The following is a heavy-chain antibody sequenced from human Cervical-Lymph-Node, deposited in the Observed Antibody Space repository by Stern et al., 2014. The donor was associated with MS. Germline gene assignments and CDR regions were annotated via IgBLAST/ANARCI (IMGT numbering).Heavy chain of an antibody. Sequence: VQLVESGGGLVQSGGSLRVSCVASGFSFSNYWMTWVRQVPGKGLEWVANMNQDGAEKNYVDSVKGRFTISRDNAKNSLYLQMNSLRAEDTAVYYCTANTGDFWGQGTLVTVSS. V-gene: IGHV3-7*01. D-gene: IGHD2-21*02. J-gene: IGHJ4*02. CDR2: MNQDGAEK. CDR1: GFSFSNYW. CDR3: TANTGDF.